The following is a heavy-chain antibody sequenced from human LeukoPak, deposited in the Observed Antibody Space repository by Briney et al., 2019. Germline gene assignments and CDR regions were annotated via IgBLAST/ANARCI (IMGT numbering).Heavy chain of an antibody. J-gene: IGHJ4*02. V-gene: IGHV4-34*01. CDR3: ARGLRY. CDR2: INHSGST. Sequence: SETLSLTCAVHGGSFSGYYWSWIRQPPGKGLEWIGEINHSGSTNYNPSLKSRVTISVDTSKNQFSLKLSSVTAADTAVYYCARGLRYWGQGTLVTVSS. CDR1: GGSFSGYY. D-gene: IGHD2-21*01.